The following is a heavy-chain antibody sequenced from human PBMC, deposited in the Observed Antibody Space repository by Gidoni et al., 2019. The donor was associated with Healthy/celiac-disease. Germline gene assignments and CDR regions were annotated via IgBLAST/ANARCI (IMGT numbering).Heavy chain of an antibody. V-gene: IGHV4-39*01. Sequence: QLQLQESGPGLVKPSETLSLTCTVSGGSISSSSYYWGWIRQPPGKGLEWIGSIYYSGSTYYNPSLKSRVTISVDTSKNQFSLKLSSVTAADTAVYYCARLSLRSMVATWGQGTLVTVSS. CDR1: GGSISSSSYY. D-gene: IGHD5-12*01. CDR3: ARLSLRSMVAT. CDR2: IYYSGST. J-gene: IGHJ5*02.